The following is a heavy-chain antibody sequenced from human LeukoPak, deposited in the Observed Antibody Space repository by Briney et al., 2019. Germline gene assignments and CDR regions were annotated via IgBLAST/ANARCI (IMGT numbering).Heavy chain of an antibody. J-gene: IGHJ4*02. V-gene: IGHV3-30*02. D-gene: IGHD2/OR15-2a*01. CDR2: IRYDGSNK. Sequence: PGGSLRLSCAGSGFTFNAYAMSWVRQAPGKGLEWVAFIRYDGSNKYYADSVKGRFTISRDNSKNTLYLQMNSLRAEDTAVYYCAKDQLITPSPAPLEDFLWGQGTLVTVSS. CDR3: AKDQLITPSPAPLEDFL. CDR1: GFTFNAYA.